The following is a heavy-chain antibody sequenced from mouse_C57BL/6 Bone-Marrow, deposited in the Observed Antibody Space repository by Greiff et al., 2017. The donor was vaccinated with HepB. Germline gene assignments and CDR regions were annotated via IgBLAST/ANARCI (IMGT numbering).Heavy chain of an antibody. Sequence: EVQLQQSGTVLARPGASVKMSCKTSGYTFTSYWMHWVKQRPGQGLEWIGAIYPGNSDTSYNQKFKGKAKLTAVTSASTAYMELSSLTNEDSAVYYCTRGTTVVPYWYFDVWGTGTTVTVSS. CDR2: IYPGNSDT. CDR3: TRGTTVVPYWYFDV. CDR1: GYTFTSYW. V-gene: IGHV1-5*01. D-gene: IGHD1-1*01. J-gene: IGHJ1*03.